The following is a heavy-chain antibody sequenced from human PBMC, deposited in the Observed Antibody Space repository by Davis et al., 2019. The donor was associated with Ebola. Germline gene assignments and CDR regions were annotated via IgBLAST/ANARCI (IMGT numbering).Heavy chain of an antibody. Sequence: SGPTLVKPTQTLTLTCTFSGFSLSTSGMCVSWIRQPPGKALEWLARIDWDDDKFYSTSLKTRLTISKDTSKNQVVLTMTNMDPVDTATYYCARIPLYCSGGSCYSGGFDYWGQGTLVTVSS. D-gene: IGHD2-15*01. V-gene: IGHV2-70*17. CDR3: ARIPLYCSGGSCYSGGFDY. J-gene: IGHJ4*02. CDR2: IDWDDDK. CDR1: GFSLSTSGMC.